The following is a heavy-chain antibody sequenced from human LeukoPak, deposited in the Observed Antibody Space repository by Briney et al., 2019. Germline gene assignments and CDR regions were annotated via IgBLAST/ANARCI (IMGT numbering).Heavy chain of an antibody. D-gene: IGHD2-2*01. CDR1: GFNFNIYS. CDR2: ITNTGSYI. V-gene: IGHV3-21*01. J-gene: IGHJ4*02. Sequence: GGSLRLSCSGSGFNFNIYSMNWVRQAPGKGLEWVSSITNTGSYIYYADSVKGRYTISRDNAKNSLYLQMNSLRVEDTAVYYCARRYCSTNNCYAFDSWGQGTLVTVSS. CDR3: ARRYCSTNNCYAFDS.